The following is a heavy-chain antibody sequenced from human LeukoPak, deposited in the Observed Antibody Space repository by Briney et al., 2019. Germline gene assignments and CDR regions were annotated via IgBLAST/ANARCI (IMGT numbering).Heavy chain of an antibody. CDR1: GFTFSSHA. CDR2: ISGSGGST. D-gene: IGHD3-3*01. CDR3: ARDGRHYDFWSGYYKGIDY. Sequence: GGSLRLSCAASGFTFSSHAMSWVRQAPGKGLEWVSAISGSGGSTYYADSVKGRFTISRDNAKNSLYLQMNSLRDEDTAVYYCARDGRHYDFWSGYYKGIDYWGQGTLVTVSS. J-gene: IGHJ4*02. V-gene: IGHV3-23*01.